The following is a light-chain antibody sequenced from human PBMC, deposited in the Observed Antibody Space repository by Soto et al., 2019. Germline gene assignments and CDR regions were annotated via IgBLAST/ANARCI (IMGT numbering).Light chain of an antibody. Sequence: DIQMARSPSTLSGSVGDRVTIACRASQTISSWLAWYQQKPGKAPKLQIYKASTLKSGVPSRFSGSGSGTEFTLTISSLQPDDFATYYCQHYNSYSEAFGQGTKVDIK. CDR3: QHYNSYSEA. V-gene: IGKV1-5*03. CDR2: KAS. CDR1: QTISSW. J-gene: IGKJ1*01.